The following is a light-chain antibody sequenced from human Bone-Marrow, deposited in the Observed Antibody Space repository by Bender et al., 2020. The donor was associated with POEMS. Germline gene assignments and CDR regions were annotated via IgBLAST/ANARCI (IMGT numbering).Light chain of an antibody. J-gene: IGLJ3*02. V-gene: IGLV2-8*01. CDR2: DVS. CDR1: SSDVGGYNY. CDR3: SSYAGSNNFVV. Sequence: QSALTQPVSVSGSPGQSVTISCTGTSSDVGGYNYVSWYQQHPGKAPKLMIYDVSKRPSGVPNRFSGSKSGNAASLTVSGLQAEDEADYYCSSYAGSNNFVVFGGGTKLTV.